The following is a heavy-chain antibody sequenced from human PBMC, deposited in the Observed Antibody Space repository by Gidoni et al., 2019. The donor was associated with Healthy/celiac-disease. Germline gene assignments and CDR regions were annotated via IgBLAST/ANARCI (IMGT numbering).Heavy chain of an antibody. V-gene: IGHV4-31*03. CDR2: IYYSGST. Sequence: QVQLQESGPGLVKPSQTLSLTCTVSGGSISSGGYYWSWIRQHPGKGLEWIGYIYYSGSTYYNPSLKSRVTISVDTSKNQFSLKLSSVTAADTAVYYCARGVTAMVTSGHFDLWGRGTLVTVSS. J-gene: IGHJ2*01. D-gene: IGHD5-18*01. CDR1: GGSISSGGYY. CDR3: ARGVTAMVTSGHFDL.